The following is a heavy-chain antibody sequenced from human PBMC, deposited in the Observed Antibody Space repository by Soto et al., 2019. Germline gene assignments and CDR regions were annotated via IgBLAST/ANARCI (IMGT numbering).Heavy chain of an antibody. CDR2: ISSGGGTT. D-gene: IGHD6-13*01. J-gene: IGHJ4*02. V-gene: IGHV3-48*03. CDR1: GLTFSSYE. Sequence: PVGSLRLSCAASGLTFSSYEMNWVRQAPGKGLEWVSYISSGGGTTYYADSVKGRFTISRDNAKNSLYLQMNSLRAEDTAVYYCARAGAAAGPVFDYWGQGTLVTVSS. CDR3: ARAGAAAGPVFDY.